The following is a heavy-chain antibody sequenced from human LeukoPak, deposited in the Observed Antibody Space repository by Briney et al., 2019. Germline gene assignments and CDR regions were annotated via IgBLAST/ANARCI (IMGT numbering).Heavy chain of an antibody. D-gene: IGHD3-22*01. CDR1: GFTFSSYG. V-gene: IGHV3-33*01. CDR2: IWYDGSNK. Sequence: GGSLRLSCAASGFTFSSYGMHWVRQAPGKGLEWVAVIWYDGSNKYYADSVKGRFTISRDNSKNTLYLQMNSLRAEDTAVYYCARSPHYYDSSGYYLGYYYYYMDVWGKGTTVTVSS. J-gene: IGHJ6*03. CDR3: ARSPHYYDSSGYYLGYYYYYMDV.